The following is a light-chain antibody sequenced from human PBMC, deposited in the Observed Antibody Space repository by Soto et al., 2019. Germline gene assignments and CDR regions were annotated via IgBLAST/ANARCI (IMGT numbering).Light chain of an antibody. V-gene: IGLV2-14*01. J-gene: IGLJ1*01. CDR3: SSYTISSTTLFV. Sequence: SVLTQPASVSGSSGQSITISCTGTSSDVGVYDDVSCYQQQPGTGPTLIIHMVSDQPPRVAIPISCSNSGAAASLTITGLQAEDEADYYYSSYTISSTTLFVFGTGTKVTVL. CDR2: MVS. CDR1: SSDVGVYDD.